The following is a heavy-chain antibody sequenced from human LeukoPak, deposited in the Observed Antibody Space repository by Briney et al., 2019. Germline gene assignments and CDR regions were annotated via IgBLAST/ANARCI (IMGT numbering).Heavy chain of an antibody. J-gene: IGHJ3*02. D-gene: IGHD5-24*01. CDR3: ARDPDGYNGDRAFDI. Sequence: SETLSLTCAVSGGSLSSSNWWSWVRQPPGKGLEWIGETYHSGSTNYNPSLKSRVTISVDKSKNQFSLKLSSVTAADTAVYYCARDPDGYNGDRAFDIWGQGTMVTVSS. CDR2: TYHSGST. V-gene: IGHV4-4*02. CDR1: GGSLSSSNW.